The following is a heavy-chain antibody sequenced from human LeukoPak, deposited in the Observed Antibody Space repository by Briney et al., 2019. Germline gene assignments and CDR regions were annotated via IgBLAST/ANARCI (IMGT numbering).Heavy chain of an antibody. CDR1: EFTFINAW. Sequence: GGSLRLSCAASEFTFINAWMSWVRQAPGKGLEWVGRIKSKSDGGTIDYAAPVKGRFTISRDDSKNTLYLQMNSLKNEDTAMYYCTTDRYCSGITCREYFQHWGQGTLVTVSS. CDR3: TTDRYCSGITCREYFQH. CDR2: IKSKSDGGTI. D-gene: IGHD2-15*01. V-gene: IGHV3-15*01. J-gene: IGHJ1*01.